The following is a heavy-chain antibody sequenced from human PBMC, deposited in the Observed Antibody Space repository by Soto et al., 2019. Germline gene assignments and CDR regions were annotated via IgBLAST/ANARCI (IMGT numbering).Heavy chain of an antibody. CDR2: ISSSSSTI. V-gene: IGHV3-48*01. D-gene: IGHD2-2*01. CDR1: GFTFSSYS. J-gene: IGHJ6*03. Sequence: PGGSLRLSCAASGFTFSSYSMKWVRQAPGKGLEWVSYISSSSSTIYYADSVKGRFTISRDNAKNSLYLQMNSLRAEDTAVYYCARDAPIVVVPAAGWGYYMDVWGKGTTVTVSS. CDR3: ARDAPIVVVPAAGWGYYMDV.